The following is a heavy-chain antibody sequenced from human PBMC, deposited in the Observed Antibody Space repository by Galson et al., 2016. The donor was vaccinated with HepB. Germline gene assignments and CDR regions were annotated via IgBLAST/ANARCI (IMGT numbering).Heavy chain of an antibody. D-gene: IGHD6-19*01. CDR3: ARAFRYGTGWYGRNDC. CDR2: ISATGGST. CDR1: GFTFTSYT. V-gene: IGHV3-23*01. J-gene: IGHJ4*02. Sequence: SLRLSCAASGFTFTSYTMSWVRLAPGRGLEWVSTISATGGSTFYADCVKGRFIISRDTSKNTRYLEMNSLRAEDTAIYYCARAFRYGTGWYGRNDCWGQGTLVTVSS.